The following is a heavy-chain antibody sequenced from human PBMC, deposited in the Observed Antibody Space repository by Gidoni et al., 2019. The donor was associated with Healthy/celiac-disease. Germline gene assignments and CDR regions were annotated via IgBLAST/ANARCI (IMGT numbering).Heavy chain of an antibody. D-gene: IGHD5-12*01. CDR2: ISGSGGST. J-gene: IGHJ6*02. V-gene: IGHV3-23*01. CDR3: AKDGGYSGYEYYYYGMDV. CDR1: GFTFSSYA. Sequence: EVQLLESGGGLVQPGGSLRLSCAASGFTFSSYAISWVRQAPGKGLEWVSAISGSGGSTYYADSVKGRFTISRDNSKNTLYLQMNSLRAEDTAVYYCAKDGGYSGYEYYYYGMDVWGQGTTVTVSS.